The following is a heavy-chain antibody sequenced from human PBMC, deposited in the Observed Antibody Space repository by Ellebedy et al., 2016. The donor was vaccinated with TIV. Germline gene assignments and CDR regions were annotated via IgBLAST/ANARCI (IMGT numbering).Heavy chain of an antibody. D-gene: IGHD6-6*01. CDR2: VYDNGGT. J-gene: IGHJ4*02. V-gene: IGHV4-59*08. Sequence: MPGGSLRLSCTVSGGFISNYYWSWIRQPPGKGLEWVGHVYDNGGTDYNPSLKSRITISLDKSKNHFSLNLSSVTAADTAMYYCATSPSPSIWPFDNWGQGILVTVSS. CDR1: GGFISNYY. CDR3: ATSPSPSIWPFDN.